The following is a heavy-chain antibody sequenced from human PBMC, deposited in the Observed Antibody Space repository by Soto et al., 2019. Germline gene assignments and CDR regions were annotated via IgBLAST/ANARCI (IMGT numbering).Heavy chain of an antibody. Sequence: QVQLVESGGGLVKAGGSLSLSFAASGFTFGDHYMTWIRPAPGKGLECVSYISSSGATIYYADSARGRFTISRDNAKSSLYLQMNSLRAEDTAMYFCARDSGGNDPLRYWGQGSLVTVSS. J-gene: IGHJ4*02. D-gene: IGHD2-15*01. CDR3: ARDSGGNDPLRY. CDR1: GFTFGDHY. V-gene: IGHV3-11*01. CDR2: ISSSGATI.